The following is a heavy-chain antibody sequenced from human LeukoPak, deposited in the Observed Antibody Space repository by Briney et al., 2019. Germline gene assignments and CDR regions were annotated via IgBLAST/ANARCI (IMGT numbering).Heavy chain of an antibody. Sequence: PSETLSLTCTVSGGSISSSSYYWGWIRQPPGKGLEWIGSIYYSGSTYYNPSLKSRVTISVDTSKNQFSLKLSSVTAADTAVYYCARHRGYSDSRTGRLDAFGIWGQGTMVTVSS. J-gene: IGHJ3*02. CDR1: GGSISSSSYY. CDR3: ARHRGYSDSRTGRLDAFGI. V-gene: IGHV4-39*01. D-gene: IGHD3-22*01. CDR2: IYYSGST.